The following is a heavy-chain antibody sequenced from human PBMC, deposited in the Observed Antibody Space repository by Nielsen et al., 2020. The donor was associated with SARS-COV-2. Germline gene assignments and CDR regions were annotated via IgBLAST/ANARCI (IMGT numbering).Heavy chain of an antibody. Sequence: GESLKISCAASGFTFSSYGMHWVRQAPGKGLEWVAVIWYDGSNKYYADSVKGRFTISRDNSKNTLYLQMNSLRAEDTAVYYCAKHNPYDSSTYYFDYWGQGTLVTVSS. CDR2: IWYDGSNK. V-gene: IGHV3-33*06. J-gene: IGHJ4*02. CDR3: AKHNPYDSSTYYFDY. CDR1: GFTFSSYG. D-gene: IGHD3-22*01.